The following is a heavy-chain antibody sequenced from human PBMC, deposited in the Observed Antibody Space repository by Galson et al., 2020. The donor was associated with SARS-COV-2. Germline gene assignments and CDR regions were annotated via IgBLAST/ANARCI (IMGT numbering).Heavy chain of an antibody. Sequence: SETLSLTCTVSGGSISSYYWSWIRQPPGKGLEWLAYIYFSGSRNYNPSLKNRGTVSIDTSTDQFSLKLRSVTAADTAVYYCARGTEAAAGDFEYWGQGILVTVSS. CDR2: IYFSGSR. V-gene: IGHV4-59*01. J-gene: IGHJ4*02. CDR3: ARGTEAAAGDFEY. CDR1: GGSISSYY. D-gene: IGHD6-13*01.